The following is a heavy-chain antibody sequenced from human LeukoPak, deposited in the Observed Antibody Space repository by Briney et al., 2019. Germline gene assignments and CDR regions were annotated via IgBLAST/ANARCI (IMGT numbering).Heavy chain of an antibody. J-gene: IGHJ6*03. CDR1: GGTFSSYA. D-gene: IGHD3-10*01. Sequence: SVKVSCKASGGTFSSYAISWVRQAPGQGLEWMGGIIPIFGTANYAQKFQGRVTITADESTSTAYMELSSLRSEDTAVYYCARWRASGGYYYYYYMDVWGEGTTVTVSS. CDR2: IIPIFGTA. V-gene: IGHV1-69*13. CDR3: ARWRASGGYYYYYYMDV.